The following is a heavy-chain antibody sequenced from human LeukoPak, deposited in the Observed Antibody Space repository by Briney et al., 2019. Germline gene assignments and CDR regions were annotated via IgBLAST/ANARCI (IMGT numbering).Heavy chain of an antibody. Sequence: ASVKVSCKASGYTFTSYYMHWVRQAPGQGLEWMGIINPSGGSTSYAQKFQGRVTMTRDTSTSTVYMELSSLRSEDTAVYYCARDTGIYDSSGYYKAYFQHWGQGTLVTVSS. CDR1: GYTFTSYY. CDR3: ARDTGIYDSSGYYKAYFQH. J-gene: IGHJ1*01. CDR2: INPSGGST. V-gene: IGHV1-46*01. D-gene: IGHD3-22*01.